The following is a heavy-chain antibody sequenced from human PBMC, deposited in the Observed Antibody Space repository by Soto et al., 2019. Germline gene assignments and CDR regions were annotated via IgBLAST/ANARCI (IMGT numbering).Heavy chain of an antibody. Sequence: QVQLQESGPGLVKPSETLSLTCTVSGGSISGYYCTWIRQPPGKGREWVGSLFYGGTTDYNPSRKSRLTMALDTSKNHLSRKLRSVTAADTAVYYCARHRGPAPVYWGQGTLVTASS. J-gene: IGHJ4*02. D-gene: IGHD3-10*01. CDR3: ARHRGPAPVY. V-gene: IGHV4-39*01. CDR1: GGSISGYY. CDR2: LFYGGTT.